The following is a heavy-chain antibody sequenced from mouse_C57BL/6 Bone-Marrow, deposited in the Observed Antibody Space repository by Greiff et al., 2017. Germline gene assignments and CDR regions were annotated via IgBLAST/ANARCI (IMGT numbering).Heavy chain of an antibody. D-gene: IGHD1-2*01. Sequence: DVMLVESGGGLVQPGGSLKLSCAASGFTFSDYGMAWVRQAPRKGPEWVAFISNLAYSIYYADNVTGRFTISREKAKKTLYLEIISLRSEDTAMYYCAIHAITTGFAYWGQGTLVTVSA. CDR3: AIHAITTGFAY. V-gene: IGHV5-15*01. CDR2: ISNLAYSI. CDR1: GFTFSDYG. J-gene: IGHJ3*01.